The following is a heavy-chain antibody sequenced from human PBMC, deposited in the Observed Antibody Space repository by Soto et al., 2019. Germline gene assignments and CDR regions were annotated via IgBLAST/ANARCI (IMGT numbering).Heavy chain of an antibody. CDR3: ARVYYDSSGYSHIDY. Sequence: SGTLSLTCTVSGGSISSYYWSWIRQPPGKGLEWIGYIYYSGSTNYNPSLKSRVTISVDTSKNQFSLKLSTVTAADTAVYYCARVYYDSSGYSHIDYWGQGTLVTVSS. V-gene: IGHV4-59*01. CDR1: GGSISSYY. D-gene: IGHD3-22*01. J-gene: IGHJ4*02. CDR2: IYYSGST.